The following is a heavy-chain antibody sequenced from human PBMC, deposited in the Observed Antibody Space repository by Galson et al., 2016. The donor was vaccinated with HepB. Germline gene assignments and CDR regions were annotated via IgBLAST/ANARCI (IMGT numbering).Heavy chain of an antibody. CDR1: GLIFSSYG. V-gene: IGHV3-30*03. CDR2: ISNDGGAK. Sequence: SLRLSCAASGLIFSSYGMHWVRQAPGKGLEWVAVISNDGGAKYYSDSMKGRFTISRDNSKNTLYLQMNSLTSEDTAVHYCVTGNTGSKSYRGLDNWGQGTLITVSS. CDR3: VTGNTGSKSYRGLDN. J-gene: IGHJ4*02. D-gene: IGHD2-2*01.